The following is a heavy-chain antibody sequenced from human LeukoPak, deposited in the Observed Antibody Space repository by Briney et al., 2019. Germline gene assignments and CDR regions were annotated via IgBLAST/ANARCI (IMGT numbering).Heavy chain of an antibody. CDR2: IKQDGSEK. D-gene: IGHD5-24*01. CDR1: GFTFSSYW. CDR3: ARARGDGYQLHFDL. V-gene: IGHV3-7*01. Sequence: GGSLRLSCAASGFTFSSYWMNWVRQAPGKGLEWVANIKQDGSEKNYVDFVKGRFTIPRDNAKNSLDLQMNSLRAEDTAVYYCARARGDGYQLHFDLWGRGTLVTVSS. J-gene: IGHJ2*01.